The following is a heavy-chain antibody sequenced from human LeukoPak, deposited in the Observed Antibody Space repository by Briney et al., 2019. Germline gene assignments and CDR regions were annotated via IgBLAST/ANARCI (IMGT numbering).Heavy chain of an antibody. V-gene: IGHV4-59*01. J-gene: IGHJ4*02. Sequence: ASETLSLTCTVSGGSISSYYWSWIRQPPGKGLEWIGYIYYSGSTNYNPSLKSRVTISVDTPKNQFSLKLSSVTAADTAAYYCASYGSGSYYMGFDYWGQGTLVTVSS. CDR1: GGSISSYY. CDR3: ASYGSGSYYMGFDY. D-gene: IGHD3-10*01. CDR2: IYYSGST.